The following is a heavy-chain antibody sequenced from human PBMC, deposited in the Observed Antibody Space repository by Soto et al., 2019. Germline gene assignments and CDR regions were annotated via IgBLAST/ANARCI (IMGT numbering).Heavy chain of an antibody. V-gene: IGHV4-59*01. J-gene: IGHJ6*02. CDR1: GGSISGDY. D-gene: IGHD2-21*02. Sequence: SETLSLTCTVSGGSISGDYWSWIRQPPGKGLEWIGYMYNTGSTVYNPSFKSRVTISVDTSKNQFSLKLNSVTAADTAVYYCARDLWGYCGTDCYPLDVWGQGTTVTVS. CDR3: ARDLWGYCGTDCYPLDV. CDR2: MYNTGST.